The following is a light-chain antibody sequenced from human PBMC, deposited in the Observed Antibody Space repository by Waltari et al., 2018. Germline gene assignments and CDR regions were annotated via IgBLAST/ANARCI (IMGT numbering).Light chain of an antibody. Sequence: DIQMTQSPSSLSASVGDRVTIHCRTSQSISNYLNWDQQKPGKAPKLLIYAASSLQSGVPSRFSGSGSGTDFTLTISSLQPEDFATYYCQQSYSTLSLTFGGGTKVEIK. CDR1: QSISNY. V-gene: IGKV1-39*01. J-gene: IGKJ4*01. CDR2: AAS. CDR3: QQSYSTLSLT.